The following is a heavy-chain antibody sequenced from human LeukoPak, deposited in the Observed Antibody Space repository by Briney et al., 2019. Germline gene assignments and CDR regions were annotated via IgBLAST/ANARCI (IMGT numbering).Heavy chain of an antibody. Sequence: GGSLRLSCAASGFTFSSYWMSWVRQAPGKGLEWVANIKQDGSEKYYVDFVKGRFTISRDNAKNSLYLQMNSLRAEDTAVYYCARAYYDFWSGYIPSVSIYYYYGMDVWGQGTTVTVSS. CDR3: ARAYYDFWSGYIPSVSIYYYYGMDV. CDR2: IKQDGSEK. V-gene: IGHV3-7*01. J-gene: IGHJ6*02. D-gene: IGHD3-3*01. CDR1: GFTFSSYW.